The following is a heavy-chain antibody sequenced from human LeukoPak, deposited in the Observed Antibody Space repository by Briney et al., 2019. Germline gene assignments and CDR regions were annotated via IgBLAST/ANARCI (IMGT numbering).Heavy chain of an antibody. CDR2: ISGSGDTT. CDR1: GFTLSSYA. V-gene: IGHV3-23*01. D-gene: IGHD3-3*01. J-gene: IGHJ3*02. CDR3: AKDAQKYYDFWGGPYAFDI. Sequence: GGSLRLSCAASGFTLSSYAMNWVRQAPGKGLEWVSTISGSGDTTYPTDSVKGRFTISRDNSKNTLYLQMNSLRAEDTAVYYCAKDAQKYYDFWGGPYAFDIWGQGTMVTVSS.